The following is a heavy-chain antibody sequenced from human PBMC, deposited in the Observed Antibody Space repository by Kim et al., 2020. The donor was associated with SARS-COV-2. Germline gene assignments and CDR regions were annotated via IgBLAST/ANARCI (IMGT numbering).Heavy chain of an antibody. CDR3: ARPGSNPLRDGMDV. J-gene: IGHJ6*02. V-gene: IGHV4-39*01. D-gene: IGHD6-13*01. Sequence: NPTLKSRVTISVDTSKNQCSLKLSSVTAADTAVYYCARPGSNPLRDGMDVWGQGTTVTVSS.